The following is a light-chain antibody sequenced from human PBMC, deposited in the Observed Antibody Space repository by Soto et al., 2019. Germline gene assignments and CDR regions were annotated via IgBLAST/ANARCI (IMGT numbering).Light chain of an antibody. CDR2: DVT. Sequence: QSVLTQPASVSGSPGQSITISCTGTSSDVGGYNYVSWHQHHPGKAPKLIIYDVTNRPLGVSNPFSGSKSGNTASLTISGLQPEDEADYYCSSYTTSNTRQIVFGTGTKVTVL. CDR3: SSYTTSNTRQIV. V-gene: IGLV2-14*03. CDR1: SSDVGGYNY. J-gene: IGLJ1*01.